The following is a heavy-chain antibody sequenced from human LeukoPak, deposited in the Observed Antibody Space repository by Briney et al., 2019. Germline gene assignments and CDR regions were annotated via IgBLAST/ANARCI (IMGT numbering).Heavy chain of an antibody. V-gene: IGHV4-59*01. Sequence: SETLSLTCTVSGGSISSYYWSWIRQPPGKGLEWIGYIYYSGSTNYNPSLKSRVTISVDTSKTQFSLKLSSVTAADTAVYYCARLVSTTAYYFDYWGQGTLVTVSS. CDR2: IYYSGST. J-gene: IGHJ4*02. CDR1: GGSISSYY. D-gene: IGHD4-17*01. CDR3: ARLVSTTAYYFDY.